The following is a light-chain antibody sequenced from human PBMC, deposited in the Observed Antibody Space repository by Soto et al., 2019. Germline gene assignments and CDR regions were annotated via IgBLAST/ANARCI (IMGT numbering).Light chain of an antibody. V-gene: IGKV3-15*01. Sequence: EIGMTQSPATLSVSPGERATLSCRASRSVSSNLAWYQQRPGQAPRLLIYGASTRATDIPPRFSGSGSGTEFILTISSLQSEDFAVYYCQQYSNWPRTFGQGTKVDI. CDR1: RSVSSN. CDR2: GAS. CDR3: QQYSNWPRT. J-gene: IGKJ1*01.